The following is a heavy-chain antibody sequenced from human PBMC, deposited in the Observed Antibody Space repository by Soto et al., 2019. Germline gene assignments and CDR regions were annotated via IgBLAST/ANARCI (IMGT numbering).Heavy chain of an antibody. CDR3: AREDHNRDYFDY. Sequence: SETLSLTCAVSGGSISSYYWSWIRQPAGKGLEWIGRIYTSGSTNYNPSLKSRVTMSVDTSKNQFSLKLSSVTAADTAVYYCAREDHNRDYFDYWGQGTLVTVSS. CDR2: IYTSGST. CDR1: GGSISSYY. D-gene: IGHD1-20*01. J-gene: IGHJ4*02. V-gene: IGHV4-4*07.